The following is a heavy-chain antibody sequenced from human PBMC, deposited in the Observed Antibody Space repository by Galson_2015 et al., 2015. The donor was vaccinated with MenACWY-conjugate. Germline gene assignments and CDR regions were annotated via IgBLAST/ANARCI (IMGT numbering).Heavy chain of an antibody. V-gene: IGHV3-23*01. D-gene: IGHD4-17*01. J-gene: IGHJ4*02. CDR3: AKYGDLDY. CDR2: VSGSGGST. Sequence: SLRLSCAASGFTFSNAWMSWVRQAPGKGLEWVSAVSGSGGSTYYADSVKGRFTISRDNSKNTLYLQMNSLRAEDTAVYYCAKYGDLDYWGQGTLVTVSS. CDR1: GFTFSNAW.